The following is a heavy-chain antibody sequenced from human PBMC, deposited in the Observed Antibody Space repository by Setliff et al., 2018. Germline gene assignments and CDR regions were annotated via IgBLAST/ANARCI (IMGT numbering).Heavy chain of an antibody. Sequence: SSETLSLTCSVSGGSITSDYWSWIRQPPGKGLEWIGYMYNSGSTNYNPSLKSRVTISVDRSKNQFSLKLTSVTAADTAIYYCARGGTFRYFDYWGQGTPVTVS. CDR3: ARGGTFRYFDY. CDR1: GGSITSDY. D-gene: IGHD5-12*01. CDR2: MYNSGST. V-gene: IGHV4-59*01. J-gene: IGHJ4*02.